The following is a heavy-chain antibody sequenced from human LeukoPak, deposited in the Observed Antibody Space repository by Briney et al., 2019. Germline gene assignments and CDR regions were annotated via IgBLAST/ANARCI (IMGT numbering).Heavy chain of an antibody. CDR2: ISGSGGST. Sequence: QAGGSLRLSCAASGFTFSSYAMSWVRRAPGKGLEWVSAISGSGGSTYYADSVKGRFTISRDNSKNTLYLQMNSLRAEDTAVYYCAKDLSYGDYYPSYFDYWGQGTLVTVSS. V-gene: IGHV3-23*01. D-gene: IGHD4-17*01. J-gene: IGHJ4*02. CDR1: GFTFSSYA. CDR3: AKDLSYGDYYPSYFDY.